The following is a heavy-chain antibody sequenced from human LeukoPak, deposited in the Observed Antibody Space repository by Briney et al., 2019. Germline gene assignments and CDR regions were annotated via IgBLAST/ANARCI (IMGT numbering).Heavy chain of an antibody. CDR2: INWNGSIT. J-gene: IGHJ4*02. D-gene: IGHD1-1*01. V-gene: IGHV3-20*04. CDR3: TRDETGIDF. CDR1: GLTFDDFG. Sequence: GGSLRLSCTTSGLTFDDFGLSWVRQAPGKGLEWVSSINWNGSITPYADSVRGRFTISRDNDRNSLYLQLNSLKVEDTALYYCTRDETGIDFWGQGALVTVSS.